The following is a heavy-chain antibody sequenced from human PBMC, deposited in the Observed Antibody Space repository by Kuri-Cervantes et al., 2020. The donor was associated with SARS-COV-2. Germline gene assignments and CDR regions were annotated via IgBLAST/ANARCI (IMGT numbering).Heavy chain of an antibody. V-gene: IGHV4-59*12. CDR1: GGSISSYY. CDR2: IYYSGST. D-gene: IGHD2-15*01. CDR3: AREIFGSFDP. J-gene: IGHJ5*02. Sequence: ESLKISCTVSGGSISSYYWSWIRQPPGKGLEWIGYIYYSGSTNYNPSLKSRVTISVDTSKNQFSLKLSSVTAADTAVYYCAREIFGSFDPWGQGTLVTVSS.